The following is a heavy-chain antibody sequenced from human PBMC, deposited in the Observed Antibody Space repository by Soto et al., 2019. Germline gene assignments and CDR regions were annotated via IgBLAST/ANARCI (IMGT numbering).Heavy chain of an antibody. CDR1: GGSISSGGYS. Sequence: TLFLTCTGSGGSISSGGYSWSWVRQQPGKGLEWIGYIYYSGSAFYNPSLRSRVTMSVDTSKNQFFLALSSVTAADTAVYYCARTATAGSCPFDSWGQRGQVTVSS. J-gene: IGHJ4*02. D-gene: IGHD2-15*01. V-gene: IGHV4-31*03. CDR2: IYYSGSA. CDR3: ARTATAGSCPFDS.